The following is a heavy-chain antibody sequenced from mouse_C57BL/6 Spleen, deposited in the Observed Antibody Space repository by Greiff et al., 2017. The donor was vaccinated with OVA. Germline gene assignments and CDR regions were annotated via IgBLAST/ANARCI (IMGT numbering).Heavy chain of an antibody. CDR3: TTEGYYRYFDY. D-gene: IGHD1-1*01. V-gene: IGHV14-4*01. Sequence: VQLQQSGAELVRPGASVKLSCTASGFNFKDDYMHWVKQRPEQGLEWIGWIDPENGDTEYASKFQGQATITADTSSNTAFLQLSRLTSEATAVFYCTTEGYYRYFDYWGQGTTLTVSS. J-gene: IGHJ2*01. CDR2: IDPENGDT. CDR1: GFNFKDDY.